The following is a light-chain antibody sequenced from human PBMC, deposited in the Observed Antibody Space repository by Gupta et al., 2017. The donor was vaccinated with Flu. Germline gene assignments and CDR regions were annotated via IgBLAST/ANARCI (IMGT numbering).Light chain of an antibody. J-gene: IGKJ1*01. CDR3: HQYNTYPRT. CDR2: KAS. V-gene: IGKV1-5*03. Sequence: GDRVTITCRASQSVSSWLAWYQQKPKKAPKLLIYKASTLESGVPSRFSGSGSGTEFTLTISSLQPDDFATYYCHQYNTYPRTFGQGTKVEIK. CDR1: QSVSSW.